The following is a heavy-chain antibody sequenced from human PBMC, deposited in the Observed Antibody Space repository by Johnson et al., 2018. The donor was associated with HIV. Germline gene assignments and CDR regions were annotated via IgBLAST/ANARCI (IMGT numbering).Heavy chain of an antibody. Sequence: QVQLVESGGGVVQPGRSLRLSCAASGFTFSSYAMHWVRQAPGKGLEWVAVISYDGSDKYYADSVEGRFTISRDSSKNTLYLEMNSMRPEDMAVYYCAGGSRYTFDNDDAHLLHACDIWGQGTMVTVSS. CDR2: ISYDGSDK. CDR1: GFTFSSYA. D-gene: IGHD3-16*01. J-gene: IGHJ3*02. CDR3: AGGSRYTFDNDDAHLLHACDI. V-gene: IGHV3-30*04.